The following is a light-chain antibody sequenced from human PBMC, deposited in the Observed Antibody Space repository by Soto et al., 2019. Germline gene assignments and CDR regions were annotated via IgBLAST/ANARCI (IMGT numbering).Light chain of an antibody. Sequence: QSALTQPPSASGSPGQSVTISCTGTSSDVGGYNYVSWYQQHPGKPPKFMIYEVSKRPSGVPDRFSDSKSGNTASLTVSGLQAEDEADYYCSSYAGSNVVFGGGTKVTVL. V-gene: IGLV2-8*01. CDR1: SSDVGGYNY. CDR2: EVS. J-gene: IGLJ2*01. CDR3: SSYAGSNVV.